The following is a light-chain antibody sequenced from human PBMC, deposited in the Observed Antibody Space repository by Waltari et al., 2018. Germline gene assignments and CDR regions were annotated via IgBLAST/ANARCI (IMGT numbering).Light chain of an antibody. J-gene: IGKJ1*01. CDR3: QQYNSLWT. Sequence: DIQMTQSPSTVSASVGDRVTITCRASQSIGSWLAWYQQKPGKIPKLLIYKASTLQSGVPSRFSGSRSGTEFALTISSLQPDDFASYYCQQYNSLWTFGQGTRV. V-gene: IGKV1-5*03. CDR1: QSIGSW. CDR2: KAS.